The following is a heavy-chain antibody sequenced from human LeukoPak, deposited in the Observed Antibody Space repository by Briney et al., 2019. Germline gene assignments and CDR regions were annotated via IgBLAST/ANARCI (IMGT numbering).Heavy chain of an antibody. CDR3: ARGRYSSGWETHWYFDL. Sequence: VASVKVSCKASGGTFSSYAISWVRQAPGQGLEWMGGIIPIFGTANYAQKFQGRVTITADESTSTAYMELSSLRSEDTAVYYCARGRYSSGWETHWYFDLWGRGTLVTVSS. D-gene: IGHD6-19*01. J-gene: IGHJ2*01. V-gene: IGHV1-69*13. CDR1: GGTFSSYA. CDR2: IIPIFGTA.